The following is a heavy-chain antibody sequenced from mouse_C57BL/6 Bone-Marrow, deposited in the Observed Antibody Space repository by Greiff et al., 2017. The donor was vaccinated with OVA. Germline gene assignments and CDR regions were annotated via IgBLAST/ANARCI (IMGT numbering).Heavy chain of an antibody. CDR3: ARHEEVYYYGSSWYFDV. D-gene: IGHD1-1*01. J-gene: IGHJ1*03. CDR1: GYTFTEYT. V-gene: IGHV1-62-2*01. CDR2: FYPGSGSI. Sequence: VKLVESGAELVKPGASVKLSCKASGYTFTEYTIHWVKQRSGQGLEWIGWFYPGSGSIKYNEKFKDKATLTADKSSSTVYMELSRLTSEDSAVYFCARHEEVYYYGSSWYFDVWGTGTTVTVSS.